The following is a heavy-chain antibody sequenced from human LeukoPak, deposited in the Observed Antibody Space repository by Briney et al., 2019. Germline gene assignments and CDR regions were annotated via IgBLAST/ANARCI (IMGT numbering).Heavy chain of an antibody. V-gene: IGHV1-46*01. CDR1: GYTFTSYY. CDR2: INPSGGST. J-gene: IGHJ4*02. CDR3: ARVGYSYDSSGCYGFDY. Sequence: ASVKVSCKASGYTFTSYYMHWVRQAPGQGLEWMGIINPSGGSTSYAQKFQGRVTMTRDTSTSTVYMELSSLRSEDTAVYYCARVGYSYDSSGCYGFDYWGQGTLVTVSS. D-gene: IGHD3-22*01.